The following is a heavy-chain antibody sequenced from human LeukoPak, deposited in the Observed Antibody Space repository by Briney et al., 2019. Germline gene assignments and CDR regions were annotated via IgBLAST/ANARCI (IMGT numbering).Heavy chain of an antibody. D-gene: IGHD2-8*01. V-gene: IGHV4-31*03. CDR3: ARAMVRDAFDI. CDR1: GGSISRDGHY. J-gene: IGHJ3*02. Sequence: SQTLSLTCTVSGGSISRDGHYWSWIRQYPGKGLESIGSVSSSGTTTYNPSLKSRVTISLDTSQNQFSLNLRSLTAADTAVYYCARAMVRDAFDIWGQGTMVTVSS. CDR2: VSSSGTT.